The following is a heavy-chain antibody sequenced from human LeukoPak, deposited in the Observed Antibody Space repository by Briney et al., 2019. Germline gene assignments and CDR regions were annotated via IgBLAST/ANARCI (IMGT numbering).Heavy chain of an antibody. Sequence: GGSLRLSCAASGFIFSNFAMHWVRQAPGKGLEWVAFISYDGSKKYYADSVKGRFTISRDNSEKTLYLQMNSLRVEDTAVYYCARDLTTVTTNYWGQGTLVTVSS. CDR3: ARDLTTVTTNY. J-gene: IGHJ4*02. CDR1: GFIFSNFA. CDR2: ISYDGSKK. V-gene: IGHV3-30-3*01. D-gene: IGHD4-17*01.